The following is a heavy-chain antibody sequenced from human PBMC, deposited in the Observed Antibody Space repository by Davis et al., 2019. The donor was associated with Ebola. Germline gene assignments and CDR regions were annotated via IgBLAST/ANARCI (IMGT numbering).Heavy chain of an antibody. Sequence: MPSETLSLTCSVSGGSISSDLYYWAWIRQPPGKGLEWIGSIYYSGSTYYNPSLKSRVTISVDTSKNQFSLKLSSVTAADTAVYYCARHRETEQWLVLNDAFDIWGQGTMVTVSS. D-gene: IGHD6-19*01. V-gene: IGHV4-39*01. CDR2: IYYSGST. J-gene: IGHJ3*02. CDR3: ARHRETEQWLVLNDAFDI. CDR1: GGSISSDLYY.